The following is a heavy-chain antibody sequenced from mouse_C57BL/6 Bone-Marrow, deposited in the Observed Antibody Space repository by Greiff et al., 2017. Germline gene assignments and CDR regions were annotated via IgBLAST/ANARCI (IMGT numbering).Heavy chain of an antibody. CDR3: ASLIYYGYDGAMDY. Sequence: VQLQQSGAELVKPGASVKLSCKASGYTFTSYWMQWVKQRPGQGLEWIGEIDTSDSYTNYNQKFKGKATLTGDTSSRTAYMQLSSLTSDDSAVYYCASLIYYGYDGAMDYWGQGTSVTVSS. J-gene: IGHJ4*01. CDR2: IDTSDSYT. D-gene: IGHD2-2*01. V-gene: IGHV1-50*01. CDR1: GYTFTSYW.